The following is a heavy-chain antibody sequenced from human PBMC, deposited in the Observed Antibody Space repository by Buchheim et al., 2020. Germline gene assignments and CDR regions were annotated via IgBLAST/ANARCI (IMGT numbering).Heavy chain of an antibody. Sequence: VQLVESGGGVVQPGRSLRLSCAASGFTFSSYGMHWVRQAPGKGLEWVSAISGSGGSTYYADSVKGRFTISRDNSKNTLYLQMNSLRAEDTAVYYCAKDGGYEPYYYYGMDVWGQGTT. V-gene: IGHV3-23*04. D-gene: IGHD5-12*01. CDR3: AKDGGYEPYYYYGMDV. J-gene: IGHJ6*02. CDR1: GFTFSSYG. CDR2: ISGSGGST.